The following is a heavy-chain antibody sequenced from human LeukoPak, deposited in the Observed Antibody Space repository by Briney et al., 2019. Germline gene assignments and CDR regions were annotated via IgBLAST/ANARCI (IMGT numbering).Heavy chain of an antibody. J-gene: IGHJ4*02. CDR2: ISYDGNNK. Sequence: GGSLRLSCAAPGFSFSNYAMHGVRKAPAKGLEGVAIISYDGNNKHYADSVKGRFTISRDTSKNTLYLQMNSLRAEDTAVYYCARDQGRYYHDSSEFGYWGQGTLVTVSS. CDR1: GFSFSNYA. CDR3: ARDQGRYYHDSSEFGY. V-gene: IGHV3-30-3*01. D-gene: IGHD3-22*01.